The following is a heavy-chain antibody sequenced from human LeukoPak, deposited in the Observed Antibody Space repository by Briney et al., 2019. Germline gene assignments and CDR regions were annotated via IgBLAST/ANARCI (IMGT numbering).Heavy chain of an antibody. CDR3: ARGVAHCGGDCYRAFDI. J-gene: IGHJ3*02. V-gene: IGHV3-11*01. D-gene: IGHD2-21*02. CDR2: IGGSGSTI. Sequence: GGSLRLSCAASGFTFSDYYMNWIRQAPGKGLEWVSYIGGSGSTIYSADSVKGRFTISRDNAKNSLYLQMNSLRAEDTAVYYCARGVAHCGGDCYRAFDIWGQGTMVTVSS. CDR1: GFTFSDYY.